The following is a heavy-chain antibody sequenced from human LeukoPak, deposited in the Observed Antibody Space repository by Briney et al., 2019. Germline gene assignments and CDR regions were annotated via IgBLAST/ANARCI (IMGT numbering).Heavy chain of an antibody. Sequence: PGGSLRLSCAASGFTFSSYRMSWVRQAPGKGLEWVANIKQDGSEKYYVDSVKGRFTISRENAKNSLYLQMNSLRAEDTAVYYCARAKYSSGWYEGEYFDYWGQGTLVTVSS. CDR2: IKQDGSEK. V-gene: IGHV3-7*01. D-gene: IGHD6-19*01. CDR1: GFTFSSYR. J-gene: IGHJ4*02. CDR3: ARAKYSSGWYEGEYFDY.